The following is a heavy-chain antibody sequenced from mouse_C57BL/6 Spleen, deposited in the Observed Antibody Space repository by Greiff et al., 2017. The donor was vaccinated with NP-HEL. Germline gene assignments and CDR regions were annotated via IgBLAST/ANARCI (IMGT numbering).Heavy chain of an antibody. V-gene: IGHV1-72*01. J-gene: IGHJ1*03. D-gene: IGHD2-4*01. CDR3: ASPLIYYDYDAWYFDV. Sequence: VQLQQSGAELVKPGASVKLSCKASGYTFTSYWMHWVKQRPGRGLEWIGRIDPNSGGTKYNEKFKSKATLTVDKPSSTAYMQLSSLTSEDSAVYYCASPLIYYDYDAWYFDVWGTGTTVTVSS. CDR1: GYTFTSYW. CDR2: IDPNSGGT.